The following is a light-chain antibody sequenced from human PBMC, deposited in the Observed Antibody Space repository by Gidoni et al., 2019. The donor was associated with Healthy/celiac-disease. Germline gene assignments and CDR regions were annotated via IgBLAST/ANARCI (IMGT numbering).Light chain of an antibody. CDR3: QQDNNWPPRYT. CDR1: QSVSSN. V-gene: IGKV3-15*01. Sequence: EIVMTHSPATLSVSPGERATLSCRASQSVSSNLAWYQQKPGQAPRISGSGSGTEFTLTISSLQSEDFAVYYCQQDNNWPPRYTFGQGTKLEIK. J-gene: IGKJ2*01.